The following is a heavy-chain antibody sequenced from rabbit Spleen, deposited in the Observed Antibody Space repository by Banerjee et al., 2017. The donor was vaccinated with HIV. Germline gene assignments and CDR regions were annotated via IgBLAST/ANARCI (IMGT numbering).Heavy chain of an antibody. CDR1: GFSFSSRYY. J-gene: IGHJ4*01. D-gene: IGHD6-1*01. CDR3: ARTNGDGGYAYVST. Sequence: QSLEESGGGLVKPGASLTLTCTASGFSFSSRYYMCWVRQAPGKGLEWIACINTATGKAVYASWAKGRFTISKTSSTTVTLQMTSLTVADTATYFCARTNGDGGYAYVSTWGPGTLVTVS. V-gene: IGHV1S40*01. CDR2: INTATGKA.